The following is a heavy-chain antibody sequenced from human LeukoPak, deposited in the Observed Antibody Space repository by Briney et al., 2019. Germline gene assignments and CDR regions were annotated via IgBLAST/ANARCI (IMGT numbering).Heavy chain of an antibody. J-gene: IGHJ4*02. CDR3: ARERRGLRQYYYFDY. CDR1: GGSISSGCLY. D-gene: IGHD3-10*01. Sequence: SETLSLTCHGSGGSISSGCLYWRWIRPPPRKGLEWVGRIYTSGSTNYNPSLKSRVTISVDTSKNQFSLKLSSVTAADTAVYYCARERRGLRQYYYFDYWGQGTLVTVSS. V-gene: IGHV4-61*02. CDR2: IYTSGST.